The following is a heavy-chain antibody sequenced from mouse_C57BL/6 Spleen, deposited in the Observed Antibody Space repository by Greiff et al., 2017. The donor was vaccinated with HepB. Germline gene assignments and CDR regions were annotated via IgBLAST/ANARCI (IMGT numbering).Heavy chain of an antibody. J-gene: IGHJ3*01. Sequence: VQLQQSGPELVKPGASVKISCKASGYAFSSSWMNWVKQRPGKGLEWIGRIYPGDGATNYNGKFKGKATLTADTSSSTAYLQLSSLASADSAVSVCARVGYGGSSFAYWGQGTLVTVSA. CDR1: GYAFSSSW. V-gene: IGHV1-82*01. D-gene: IGHD1-1*01. CDR3: ARVGYGGSSFAY. CDR2: IYPGDGAT.